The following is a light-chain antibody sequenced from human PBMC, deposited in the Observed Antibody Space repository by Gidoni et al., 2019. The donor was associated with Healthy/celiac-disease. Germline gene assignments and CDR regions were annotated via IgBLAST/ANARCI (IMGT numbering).Light chain of an antibody. Sequence: SYELTQPPSLSVSPGKTASIPCTGDKLGDKYAFWYQQNQGQSPVLVIYQDSKRPSGIPERFSGSNSGNKATRTISGTQAMDEADYYCQAWDSSTHVVFGGGTKLTVI. J-gene: IGLJ2*01. V-gene: IGLV3-1*01. CDR1: KLGDKY. CDR3: QAWDSSTHVV. CDR2: QDS.